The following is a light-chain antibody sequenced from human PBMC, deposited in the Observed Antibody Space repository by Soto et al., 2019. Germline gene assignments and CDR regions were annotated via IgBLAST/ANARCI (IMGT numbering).Light chain of an antibody. Sequence: QSALTQPRSVSGSPGQSVTISCTGTSSDVGGYNYVSWYQHHPGKAPKLMIYDVTKRPSGVRDRFSASKSGNTASLTISGLQAEDEADYYCCSYAGSYNYVFGNGTKVT. J-gene: IGLJ1*01. CDR2: DVT. CDR1: SSDVGGYNY. V-gene: IGLV2-11*01. CDR3: CSYAGSYNYV.